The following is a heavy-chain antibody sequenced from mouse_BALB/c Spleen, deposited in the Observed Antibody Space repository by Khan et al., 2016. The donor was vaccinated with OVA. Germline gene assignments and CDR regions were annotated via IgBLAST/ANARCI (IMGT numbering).Heavy chain of an antibody. D-gene: IGHD1-2*01. CDR3: ARRNYFGYTFAY. Sequence: QVQLQQPGAELARPGASVKLSCKASGYTFTDYYINWVKQRTGQGLEWIGEISPVSGDTYYNEKFKGKATLTADKSSNTAYMQLSSLTSEASAVYFCARRNYFGYTFAYWGQGTLVTVSA. V-gene: IGHV1-77*01. J-gene: IGHJ3*01. CDR1: GYTFTDYY. CDR2: ISPVSGDT.